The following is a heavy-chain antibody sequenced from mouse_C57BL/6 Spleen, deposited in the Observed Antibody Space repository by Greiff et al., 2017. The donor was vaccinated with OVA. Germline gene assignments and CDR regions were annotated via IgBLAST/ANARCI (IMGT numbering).Heavy chain of an antibody. Sequence: EVQLQQSGPELVKPGASVKMSCKASGYTFTDYNMHWVKQSHGKSLEWIGYINPNNGGTSYNQKFKGKATLTANKSSSTAYMELRSLTSEDSAVYYCERLYGSSYWYSDVWGTGTTVTVSS. V-gene: IGHV1-22*01. J-gene: IGHJ1*03. D-gene: IGHD1-1*01. CDR2: INPNNGGT. CDR3: ERLYGSSYWYSDV. CDR1: GYTFTDYN.